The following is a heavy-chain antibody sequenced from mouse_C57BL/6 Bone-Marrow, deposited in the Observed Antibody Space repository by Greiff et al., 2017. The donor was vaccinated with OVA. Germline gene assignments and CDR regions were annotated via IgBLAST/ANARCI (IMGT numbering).Heavy chain of an antibody. J-gene: IGHJ2*01. CDR1: GFTFSSYG. CDR3: ARHGRYWNWAVYYCDY. V-gene: IGHV5-6*01. Sequence: EVQGVESGGDLVKPGGSLKLSCAASGFTFSSYGMSWVRQTPDKRLEWVATISSGGSYTYYPDSVQGRFTIFRDNAKNTLYLQMSSLKSEDTAMYYCARHGRYWNWAVYYCDYWGQGTTLTVSS. CDR2: ISSGGSYT. D-gene: IGHD4-1*01.